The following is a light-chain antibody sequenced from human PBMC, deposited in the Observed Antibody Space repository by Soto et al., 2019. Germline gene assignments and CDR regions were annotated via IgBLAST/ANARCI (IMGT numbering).Light chain of an antibody. Sequence: QSALTQPASVSGSPGQSITISCTGTSSDVGSYNLVSWYQQHPGKAPKLMIYEGSKRPSGISNRFSGSKSGNTASLTISRLQAEDEADYYCSSYAGSSTYVVFGGGTKLTVL. CDR3: SSYAGSSTYVV. CDR1: SSDVGSYNL. V-gene: IGLV2-23*01. CDR2: EGS. J-gene: IGLJ2*01.